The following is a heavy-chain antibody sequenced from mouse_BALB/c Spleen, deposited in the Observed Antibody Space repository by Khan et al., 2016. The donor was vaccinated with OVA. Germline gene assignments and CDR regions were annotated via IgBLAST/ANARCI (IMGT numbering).Heavy chain of an antibody. V-gene: IGHV1-87*01. CDR3: ASYRYDYFDY. J-gene: IGHJ2*01. Sequence: VQLQESGAELARPGASVKLSCKSSGYTFTSYWMQWVKQRPGQGLEWIGAINPGDGDTRYTQKFKGKATLTADKSSSTAYMQLSSLASEDSAVYYCASYRYDYFDYWGQGTTLTVSS. D-gene: IGHD2-14*01. CDR1: GYTFTSYW. CDR2: INPGDGDT.